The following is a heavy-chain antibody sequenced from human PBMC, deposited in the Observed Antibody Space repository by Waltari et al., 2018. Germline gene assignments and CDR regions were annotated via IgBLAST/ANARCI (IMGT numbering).Heavy chain of an antibody. D-gene: IGHD1-26*01. CDR1: GFTFSSYS. Sequence: EVQLVESGGGLVQPGGSLSLSCSASGFTFSSYSMNWVRQAPGKGLEWVSYIRSISSTIYYADSVKGRCTISRDNAKNSLYLQMNRLRAEDTAVYYCARGLIGRYFDYWGQGTLVTVSS. CDR3: ARGLIGRYFDY. V-gene: IGHV3-48*04. J-gene: IGHJ4*02. CDR2: IRSISSTI.